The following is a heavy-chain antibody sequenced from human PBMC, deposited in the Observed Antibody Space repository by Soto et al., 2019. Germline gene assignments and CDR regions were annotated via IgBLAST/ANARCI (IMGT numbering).Heavy chain of an antibody. Sequence: PSETLSLTCAVYGGSFSGHYWSWIRQPPGEGLEWIGEINHSGSTNYNPSLKSRVTISVDTSKNQFSLKLSSVTAADTAVYYCARGGQYSSGCDYWGQGTLVTVSS. D-gene: IGHD6-19*01. CDR1: GGSFSGHY. V-gene: IGHV4-34*01. CDR3: ARGGQYSSGCDY. J-gene: IGHJ4*02. CDR2: INHSGST.